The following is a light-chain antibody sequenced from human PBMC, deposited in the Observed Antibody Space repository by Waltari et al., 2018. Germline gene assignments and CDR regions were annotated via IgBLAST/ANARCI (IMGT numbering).Light chain of an antibody. J-gene: IGKJ2*01. V-gene: IGKV2-30*01. CDR3: MQGTHWPYT. Sequence: DVVMTQSPLSLPVTLGQPASIPCRSSQSLVYSAGHTYLNWFHQRPGQSPRRLIYKVSNRDSGVPDRFSGSGSGTDFTLKISRVEAEDVGVYYCMQGTHWPYTFGQGTKLEIK. CDR2: KVS. CDR1: QSLVYSAGHTY.